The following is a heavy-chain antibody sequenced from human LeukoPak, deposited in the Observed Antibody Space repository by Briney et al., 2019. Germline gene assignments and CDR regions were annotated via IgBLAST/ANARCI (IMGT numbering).Heavy chain of an antibody. V-gene: IGHV1-2*02. CDR1: GYTFTGYY. CDR2: INPNSGGT. CDR3: ARDSLWFGELLWGINFDY. D-gene: IGHD3-10*01. Sequence: GASVKVSCKASGYTFTGYYMHWVRQAPGQGLEWMGWINPNSGGTNYAQKFQGRVTMTRDTSISTAYMELSRLRSDDTAVYYCARDSLWFGELLWGINFDYWGQGTLVTVYS. J-gene: IGHJ4*02.